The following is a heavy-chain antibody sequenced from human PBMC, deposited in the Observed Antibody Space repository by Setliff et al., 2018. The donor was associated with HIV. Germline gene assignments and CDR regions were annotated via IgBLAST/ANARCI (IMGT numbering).Heavy chain of an antibody. Sequence: PGGSLRLSCAASGFTFSNAWMSWVRQAPGKGLEWVGRIKSKTDGGTTDYAAPVKGRFTISKDDSKNTLYLQMNSLKIEDTAVYYCARGRPWGVTTPHGMDVWGQGTTVTVSS. CDR3: ARGRPWGVTTPHGMDV. J-gene: IGHJ6*02. D-gene: IGHD4-17*01. CDR1: GFTFSNAW. V-gene: IGHV3-15*01. CDR2: IKSKTDGGTT.